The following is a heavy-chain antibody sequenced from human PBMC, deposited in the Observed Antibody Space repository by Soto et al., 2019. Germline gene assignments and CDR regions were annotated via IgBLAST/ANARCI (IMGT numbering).Heavy chain of an antibody. D-gene: IGHD6-6*01. CDR3: ARASSSSPPDYYYYGMDV. Sequence: PGGSLRLSCAASGFTFSSYAMHWVRQAPGKGLEWVAVISYDGSNKYYADSVKGRFTISRDNSKNTLYLQMNSLRAEDTAVYYCARASSSSPPDYYYYGMDVWGQGTTVTVS. CDR2: ISYDGSNK. CDR1: GFTFSSYA. J-gene: IGHJ6*02. V-gene: IGHV3-30-3*01.